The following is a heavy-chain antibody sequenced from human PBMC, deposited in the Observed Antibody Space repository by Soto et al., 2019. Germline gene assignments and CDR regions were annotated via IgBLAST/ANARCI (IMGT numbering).Heavy chain of an antibody. CDR1: GGSISSYY. D-gene: IGHD6-19*01. V-gene: IGHV4-59*01. J-gene: IGHJ5*02. CDR2: IYYSGSP. Sequence: SETLSLTCTVSGGSISSYYWSWIRQPPGKGLEWIGYIYYSGSPNYNPPLKSRVTISVDTSKNQFPLKLSSVTAAATAVYYCARARSSGWGRKWKNWFDPWGQGTLVTVSS. CDR3: ARARSSGWGRKWKNWFDP.